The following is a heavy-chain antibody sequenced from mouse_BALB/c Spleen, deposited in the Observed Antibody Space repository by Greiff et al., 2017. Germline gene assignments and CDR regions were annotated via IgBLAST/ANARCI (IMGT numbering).Heavy chain of an antibody. J-gene: IGHJ3*01. V-gene: IGHV5-17*02. D-gene: IGHD2-14*01. Sequence: EVQLVESGGGLVKPGGSRKLSCAASGFTFSSFGMHWVRQAPEKGLEWVAYISSGSSTIYYADTVKGRFTISRDNPKNTLFLQMTSLRSEDTAMYYCAREVLAYWGQGTLVTVSA. CDR2: ISSGSSTI. CDR3: AREVLAY. CDR1: GFTFSSFG.